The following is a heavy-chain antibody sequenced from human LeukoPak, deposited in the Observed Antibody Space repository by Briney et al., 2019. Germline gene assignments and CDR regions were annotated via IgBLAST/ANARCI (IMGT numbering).Heavy chain of an antibody. CDR3: ARVPYDSSGYYYEGWFDP. D-gene: IGHD3-22*01. CDR1: GFTFDDYV. V-gene: IGHV3-9*01. Sequence: PGRSLRLSCAASGFTFDDYVMHWVRQAPGRGLEWVSAFTWNRGIIVYADSVKGRYTISRDNAKNSLYLQMNSLRAEDTAVYYCARVPYDSSGYYYEGWFDPWGQGTLVTVSS. CDR2: FTWNRGII. J-gene: IGHJ5*02.